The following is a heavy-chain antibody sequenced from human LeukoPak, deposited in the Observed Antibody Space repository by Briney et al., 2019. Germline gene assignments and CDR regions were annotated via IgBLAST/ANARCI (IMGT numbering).Heavy chain of an antibody. Sequence: PSETLSLTCTVSGGSISSGGSYWSWIRQHPGKGLEWIGYVYYGGNTYYNPSLKSRVTISVDTSKNQFSLKLSSVTAADTAVYYCARVRDGYNFWFDYWGQGTLVTVSS. D-gene: IGHD5-24*01. J-gene: IGHJ4*02. CDR1: GGSISSGGSY. V-gene: IGHV4-61*08. CDR3: ARVRDGYNFWFDY. CDR2: VYYGGNT.